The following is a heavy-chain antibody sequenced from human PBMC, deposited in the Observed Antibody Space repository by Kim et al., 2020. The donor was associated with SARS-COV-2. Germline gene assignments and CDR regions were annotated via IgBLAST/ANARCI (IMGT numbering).Heavy chain of an antibody. V-gene: IGHV3-73*01. CDR3: TRRGLVGATPDY. Sequence: AYAASVKGRFTISRDDSKNTAYLQMNSLKTEDTAVYYCTRRGLVGATPDYWGQGTLVTVSS. J-gene: IGHJ4*02. D-gene: IGHD1-26*01.